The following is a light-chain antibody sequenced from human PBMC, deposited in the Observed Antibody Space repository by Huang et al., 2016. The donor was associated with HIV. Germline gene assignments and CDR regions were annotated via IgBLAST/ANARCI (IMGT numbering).Light chain of an antibody. CDR2: DAS. V-gene: IGKV3-11*01. CDR3: HQRSDWPRT. CDR1: QSVSKS. J-gene: IGKJ1*01. Sequence: EIVLTQSPATLSLSPGERATLSCRASQSVSKSLAWYQQKPGQTPKPLIYDASNRAAGIPARFSGSGSGTDFTLTISRLEPEDFALYYCHQRSDWPRTFGQGTKVEIK.